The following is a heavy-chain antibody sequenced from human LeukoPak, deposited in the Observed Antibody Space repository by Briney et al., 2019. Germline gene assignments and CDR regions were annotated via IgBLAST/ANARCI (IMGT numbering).Heavy chain of an antibody. CDR2: IDTDGSNT. J-gene: IGHJ4*02. D-gene: IGHD2-21*01. Sequence: GGSLRLSCAASGFTFSRFAMIWVRQAPGKGLVWVSRIDTDGSNTRYADSVKGRFTISRDNAKNTLYLQMNSLRAEDTAVYFCARDAAYCGGDCYLFDYWGQGALVTVSS. CDR3: ARDAAYCGGDCYLFDY. CDR1: GFTFSRFA. V-gene: IGHV3-74*01.